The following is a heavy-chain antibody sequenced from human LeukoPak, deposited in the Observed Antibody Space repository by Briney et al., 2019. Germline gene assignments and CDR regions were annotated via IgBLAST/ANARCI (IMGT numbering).Heavy chain of an antibody. CDR3: ARAPTAYCLSTTCQPYFDY. J-gene: IGHJ4*02. Sequence: SETLSLTCTVSGGSISTYYWSWIRQPAGKGLEWIGRIYTGGSTNYNPSLKSRVTMSIETPKNQFSLKLTSVTAADTAVYYCARAPTAYCLSTTCQPYFDYWGQGTLVTVSS. V-gene: IGHV4-4*07. D-gene: IGHD2-2*01. CDR1: GGSISTYY. CDR2: IYTGGST.